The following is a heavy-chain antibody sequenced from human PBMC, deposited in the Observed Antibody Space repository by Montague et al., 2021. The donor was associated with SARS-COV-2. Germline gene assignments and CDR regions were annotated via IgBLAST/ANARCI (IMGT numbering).Heavy chain of an antibody. CDR1: CGSFSNYY. J-gene: IGHJ5*02. CDR3: ARGGTVTTFVATKRTRRYNWFDL. D-gene: IGHD4-17*01. CDR2: INHSGST. V-gene: IGHV4-34*01. Sequence: SETLSLTCAVNCGSFSNYYWSWIRQPPGKGLEWIGEINHSGSTNYNPSLKSRVTISVDTSKNQFSLKLSSVTAADTAVYYCARGGTVTTFVATKRTRRYNWFDLWGRGTLVTVSS.